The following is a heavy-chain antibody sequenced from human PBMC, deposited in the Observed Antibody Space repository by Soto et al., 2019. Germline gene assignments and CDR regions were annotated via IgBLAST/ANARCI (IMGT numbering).Heavy chain of an antibody. Sequence: SETLSLTCTFSGGSISSGGYYWSWIRQHPGKGLEWIGYIYYSGSTYYNPSLKSRVTISVDTSKNQFSLKLSSVTAADTAVYYCARDLDSVAATNAEYSGYGRAFDIWGQGTMVTVSS. V-gene: IGHV4-31*03. CDR3: ARDLDSVAATNAEYSGYGRAFDI. D-gene: IGHD5-12*01. J-gene: IGHJ3*02. CDR2: IYYSGST. CDR1: GGSISSGGYY.